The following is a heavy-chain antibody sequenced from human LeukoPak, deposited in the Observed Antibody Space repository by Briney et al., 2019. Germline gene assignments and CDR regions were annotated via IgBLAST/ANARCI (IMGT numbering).Heavy chain of an antibody. V-gene: IGHV4-39*01. Sequence: SETLSLTCTVSGGSVSSSSSYWAWIRQPPGRGLEWIGSVYYSGTTYYNTSLESRVTISEDTSRNRFSLMLSSVTAADTAVYYCVRQNSDYHYYYLDVWGEGTTVIVSS. CDR1: GGSVSSSSSY. CDR2: VYYSGTT. D-gene: IGHD1-7*01. CDR3: VRQNSDYHYYYLDV. J-gene: IGHJ6*03.